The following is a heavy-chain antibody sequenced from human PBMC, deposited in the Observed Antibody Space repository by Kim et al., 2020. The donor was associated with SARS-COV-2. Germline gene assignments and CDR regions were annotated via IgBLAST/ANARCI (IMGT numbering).Heavy chain of an antibody. D-gene: IGHD3-16*01. CDR3: ATSLGSGGVTLIDY. Sequence: SETLSLTCSASNASVSSEGFYWTWIRQFPGKGLEWIGYSYFSGSTFYNPSLRSRVIISVDTSKNQFSLKLNSVTAADTAEYFCATSLGSGGVTLIDYWG. CDR1: NASVSSEGFY. J-gene: IGHJ4*01. V-gene: IGHV4-31*03. CDR2: SYFSGST.